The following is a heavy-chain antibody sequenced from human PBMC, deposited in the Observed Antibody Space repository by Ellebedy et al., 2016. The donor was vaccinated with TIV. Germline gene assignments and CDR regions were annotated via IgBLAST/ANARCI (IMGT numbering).Heavy chain of an antibody. CDR2: ISYDGSNK. CDR1: GFTFSSYA. J-gene: IGHJ3*02. V-gene: IGHV3-30-3*01. D-gene: IGHD1-1*01. Sequence: GGSLRLSCAASGFTFSSYAMHWVRQAPGKGLEWVAVISYDGSNKYYADSVKGRFTISRDNGKNSLYLQMDSLRPQDTALYYCVRRRAGNPHSPFDIWGQGTMVAVSS. CDR3: VRRRAGNPHSPFDI.